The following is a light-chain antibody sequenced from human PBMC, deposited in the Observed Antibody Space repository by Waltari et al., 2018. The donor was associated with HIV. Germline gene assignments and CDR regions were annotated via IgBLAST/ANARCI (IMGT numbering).Light chain of an antibody. CDR3: CSYAGSYTYV. CDR1: SRDVGGYDY. Sequence: QSALTQPRSVSGSPGRSVTISCTGTSRDVGGYDYVSWYQQHPGKAPKLVIYDVDKRPSGVPDRFSGSKSGNTASLTISGLQAEDEVDYYCCSYAGSYTYVFGTGTKVTVL. V-gene: IGLV2-11*01. CDR2: DVD. J-gene: IGLJ1*01.